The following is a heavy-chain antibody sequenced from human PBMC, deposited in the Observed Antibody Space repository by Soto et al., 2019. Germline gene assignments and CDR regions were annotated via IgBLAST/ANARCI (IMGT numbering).Heavy chain of an antibody. CDR3: ARDILDGAWLWFGEDQGRDYYGMDV. J-gene: IGHJ6*02. V-gene: IGHV3-21*01. CDR1: GFTFSSYS. CDR2: ISSSSSYI. Sequence: EVQLVESGGGLVKPGGSLRLSCAASGFTFSSYSMNWVRQAPGKGLEWVSSISSSSSYIYYADSVKGRFTISRDNAKNSLYLQMNSLRAEDTAMYYCARDILDGAWLWFGEDQGRDYYGMDVWGQGTTVTVSS. D-gene: IGHD3-10*01.